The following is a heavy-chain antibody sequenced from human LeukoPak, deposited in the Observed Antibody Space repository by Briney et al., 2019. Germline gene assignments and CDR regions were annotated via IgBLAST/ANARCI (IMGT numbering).Heavy chain of an antibody. CDR3: ARDPLPVIGSDAFDI. Sequence: PSETLSLTCAVSGGSINSTNWWSWVRQPPGKGLEWIGEMYQSGNTRYNPSLKSRVTISVDTSKNQFSLKLSSVTAADTAVYYCARDPLPVIGSDAFDIWGQGTMVTVSS. CDR2: MYQSGNT. V-gene: IGHV4-4*02. J-gene: IGHJ3*02. CDR1: GGSINSTNW. D-gene: IGHD3-10*01.